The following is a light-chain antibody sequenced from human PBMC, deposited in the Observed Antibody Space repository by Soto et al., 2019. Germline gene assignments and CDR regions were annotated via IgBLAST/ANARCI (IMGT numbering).Light chain of an antibody. V-gene: IGKV3-11*01. CDR1: QSISSS. J-gene: IGKJ1*01. CDR2: DAS. CDR3: QQRSEWPRT. Sequence: EIVLTQSPATLSLSPGERATLSCRASQSISSSLAWYQQKPGQAPRLLIYDASTRAIGFPARFSGSGSGTDFTLTIGRLEPEDFGVYYCQQRSEWPRTFGQGTKVEI.